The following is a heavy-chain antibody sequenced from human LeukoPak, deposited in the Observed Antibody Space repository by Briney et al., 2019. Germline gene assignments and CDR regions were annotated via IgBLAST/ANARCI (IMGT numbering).Heavy chain of an antibody. CDR1: GFTFSSYG. J-gene: IGHJ4*02. CDR3: ARSSTTYYYDTSSHY. CDR2: ISSSSSNI. V-gene: IGHV3-48*04. Sequence: PGGSLRLSCAASGFTFSSYGMKWVRQASGKGLEWVSYISSSSSNIYYADSVKGRFTISRDNAKNSLYLQMNSLRAEDTAEYYCARSSTTYYYDTSSHYWGQGTLVAVSS. D-gene: IGHD3-22*01.